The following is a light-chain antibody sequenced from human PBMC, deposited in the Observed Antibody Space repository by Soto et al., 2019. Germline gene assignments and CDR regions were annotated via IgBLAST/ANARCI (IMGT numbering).Light chain of an antibody. CDR2: TAS. CDR1: QGSSSY. CDR3: QQLNSYPLT. Sequence: DIQLTQSPSFMSASVGDRVAITCRASQGSSSYLTWYQQKPGRAPKLLIYTASTLQSGVPSRFSGSGSGTEFTLTISSLQPEDFATYYCQQLNSYPLTFGGGTKVEIK. V-gene: IGKV1-9*01. J-gene: IGKJ4*01.